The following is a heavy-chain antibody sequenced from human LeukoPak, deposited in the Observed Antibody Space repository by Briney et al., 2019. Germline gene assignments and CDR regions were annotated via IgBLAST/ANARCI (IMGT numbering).Heavy chain of an antibody. J-gene: IGHJ4*02. CDR2: INHSGST. D-gene: IGHD2-2*01. Sequence: SETLSLTCAAYSGSFSGYYWSWIRQSPGKGLEWIGEINHSGSTNYNPSLKSRVTMSVDTSKNQFSLNLNSVTAADTAVYYCARARCSRCSCYSNFDNWGQGTLDTVSS. V-gene: IGHV4-34*01. CDR1: SGSFSGYY. CDR3: ARARCSRCSCYSNFDN.